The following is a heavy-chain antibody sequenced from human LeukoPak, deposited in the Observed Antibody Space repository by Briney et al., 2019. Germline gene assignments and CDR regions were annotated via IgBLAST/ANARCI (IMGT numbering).Heavy chain of an antibody. CDR2: IYPGDSDT. Sequence: GESLKISCKGSGYTFTNYWIGWVRQMPGKGLEWVGIIYPGDSDTRYSPSFQGQVTFSADKSISTAYLHWSSLKASDTAMYFCARRSVLTQLDAFDVWGQGTTVTVSS. CDR1: GYTFTNYW. CDR3: ARRSVLTQLDAFDV. V-gene: IGHV5-51*01. D-gene: IGHD4/OR15-4a*01. J-gene: IGHJ3*01.